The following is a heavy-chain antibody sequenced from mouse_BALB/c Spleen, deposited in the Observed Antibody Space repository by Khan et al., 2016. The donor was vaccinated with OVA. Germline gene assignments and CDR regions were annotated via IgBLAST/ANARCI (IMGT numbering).Heavy chain of an antibody. J-gene: IGHJ3*01. CDR3: AIQSFGAFAY. CDR1: GFTFSSYA. CDR2: INSDGTYT. Sequence: EVELVESGGGLVKPGGSLKLSCAASGFTFSSYAMSWVRQTPEKRLEWVATINSDGTYTYYPDSVTGRFTISRDNAKNTLYRQMSRLRAEDTAMYYCAIQSFGAFAYWGQGTLVTVSA. V-gene: IGHV5-9-3*01.